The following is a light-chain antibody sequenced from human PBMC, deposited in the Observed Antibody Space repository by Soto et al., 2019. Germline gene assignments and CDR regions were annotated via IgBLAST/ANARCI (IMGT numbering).Light chain of an antibody. V-gene: IGKV3-11*01. CDR1: QSVSSY. CDR2: DAS. J-gene: IGKJ4*01. CDR3: QLRSFT. Sequence: EIVLTQSPATLSLSPGETATLSCRASQSVSSYLAWYQLKPGQAPRLLIYDASTRPTGIPARFSGSGSGPDFTLTISSLEPEDFAVYYCQLRSFTFGGGTKVDIK.